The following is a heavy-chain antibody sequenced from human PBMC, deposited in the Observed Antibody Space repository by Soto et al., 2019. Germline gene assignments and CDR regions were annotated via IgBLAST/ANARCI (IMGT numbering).Heavy chain of an antibody. V-gene: IGHV3-23*01. D-gene: IGHD3-10*01. CDR3: AKHQFSMVRGISPFDY. CDR2: ISSSGAFT. CDR1: GFTFSSND. J-gene: IGHJ4*02. Sequence: EVQLLESGGGLVQPGGALRLSCAASGFTFSSNDMTWVRQDPGKGLEWVSTISSSGAFTYHADSVKGRFTISRDSSKNTVYLQMISLRAEDTAVYYCAKHQFSMVRGISPFDYWGQGTLVTVSS.